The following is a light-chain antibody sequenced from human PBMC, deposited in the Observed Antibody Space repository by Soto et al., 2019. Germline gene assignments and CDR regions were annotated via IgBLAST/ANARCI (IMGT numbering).Light chain of an antibody. CDR1: SSDVGGYNY. CDR2: EVS. Sequence: QSVPTQPPSASGTPGQSVTISSTGTSSDVGGYNYVSWYQQHPGKAPKLMIYEVSKRPSGVPDRFSGSKSGNTASLTVSGLQAEDEADYYCSSYAGSNNFVFGTGTKVTVL. J-gene: IGLJ1*01. CDR3: SSYAGSNNFV. V-gene: IGLV2-8*01.